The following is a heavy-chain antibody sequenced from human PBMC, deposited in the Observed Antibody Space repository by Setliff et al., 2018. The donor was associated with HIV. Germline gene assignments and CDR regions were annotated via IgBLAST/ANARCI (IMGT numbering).Heavy chain of an antibody. CDR1: GGTFSSFA. V-gene: IGHV1-69*05. CDR3: ARETYYGSGSYLPTEYYYYYMGV. Sequence: SVKVSCKASGGTFSSFAISWVRQAPGQGLEWMGGIIPIFDTANYAQKFQGRVTITTDESTTTAYMELRSLRSEDTAVYYCARETYYGSGSYLPTEYYYYYMGVWGKGTTVTVSS. CDR2: IIPIFDTA. J-gene: IGHJ6*03. D-gene: IGHD3-10*01.